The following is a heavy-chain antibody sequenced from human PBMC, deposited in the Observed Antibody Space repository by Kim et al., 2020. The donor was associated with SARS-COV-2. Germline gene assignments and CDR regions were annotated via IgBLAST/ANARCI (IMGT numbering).Heavy chain of an antibody. J-gene: IGHJ4*02. V-gene: IGHV3-30*18. D-gene: IGHD6-19*01. CDR2: ISYDGSNK. Sequence: GGSLRLSCAASGFTFSSYGMHWVRQAPGKGLEWVAVISYDGSNKYYADSVKGRFTISRDNSKNTLYLQMNSLRAEDTAVYYCAKATGSGWYGGFVDYWGQGTLVTVSS. CDR3: AKATGSGWYGGFVDY. CDR1: GFTFSSYG.